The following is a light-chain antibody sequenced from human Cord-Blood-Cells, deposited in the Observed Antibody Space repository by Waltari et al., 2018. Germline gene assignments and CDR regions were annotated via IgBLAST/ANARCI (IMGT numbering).Light chain of an antibody. CDR2: EGS. V-gene: IGLV2-23*01. Sequence: QSALTQPASVSGSPGQSITISCTGTSRDVGSYNLFPWYQQHPGKAPKLMIYEGSKRPSGVSNRFSGSTSGNTASLTISGLQAEDEADYYCCSYAGSSTVVFGGGTKLTVL. CDR1: SRDVGSYNL. J-gene: IGLJ2*01. CDR3: CSYAGSSTVV.